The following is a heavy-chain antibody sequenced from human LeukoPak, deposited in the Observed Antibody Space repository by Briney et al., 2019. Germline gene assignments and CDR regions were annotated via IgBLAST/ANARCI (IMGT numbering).Heavy chain of an antibody. V-gene: IGHV4-59*01. CDR2: IYYSGST. Sequence: SETLSLTCTVSGGSFSSYYWSWIRQPPGKGLEWIGYIYYSGSTNYNPSLKSRVTISVDTSKNQFSLKLTSVTAADTAVYYCAREVRNGPFGVDPWGQGTLVTVSS. D-gene: IGHD3-16*01. CDR3: AREVRNGPFGVDP. J-gene: IGHJ5*02. CDR1: GGSFSSYY.